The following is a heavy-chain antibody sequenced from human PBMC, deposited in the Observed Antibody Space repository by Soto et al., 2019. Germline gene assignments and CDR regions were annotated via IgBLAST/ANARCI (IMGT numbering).Heavy chain of an antibody. Sequence: EVQLVESGGGLIQPGGSLRLSCAASGFTVSSNYMSWVRQAPGKGLEWVSVIYSGGSTYYADSVKGRFTISRDNSKNTLYLKMNSLRAEDTAVYYCARDSSSWELDYWGQGTLVTVSS. CDR1: GFTVSSNY. CDR3: ARDSSSWELDY. D-gene: IGHD6-13*01. CDR2: IYSGGST. J-gene: IGHJ4*02. V-gene: IGHV3-53*01.